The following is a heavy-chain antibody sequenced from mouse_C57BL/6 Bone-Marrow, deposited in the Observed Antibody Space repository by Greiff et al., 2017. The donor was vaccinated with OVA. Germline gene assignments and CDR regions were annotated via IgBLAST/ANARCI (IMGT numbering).Heavy chain of an antibody. CDR2: IDPEDGYT. CDR3: TTSYYGSSWAY. Sequence: VHVKQSGAELVRPGASVKLSCTASGFNFKDYYMHWVKQRPEQGLEWIGRIDPEDGYTEYAPKFQGQATMTADTTSTTAYLQLSSLTSEDTAVYYCTTSYYGSSWAYWGQGTLVTVSA. CDR1: GFNFKDYY. J-gene: IGHJ3*01. V-gene: IGHV14-1*01. D-gene: IGHD1-1*01.